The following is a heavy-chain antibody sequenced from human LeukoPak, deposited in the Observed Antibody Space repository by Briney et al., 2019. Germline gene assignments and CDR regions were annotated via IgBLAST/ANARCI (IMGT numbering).Heavy chain of an antibody. CDR2: VSVNGDST. Sequence: PGGSLRLSCAASGFTFTSYAINWVRQAPGKGLEWVSVVSVNGDSTYYADSVKGRFTISRDNSKNTVNLQMNSLRAEDTAVYYCAMTKGSQYYYDSSGYYYEPYNWFDPWGQGTLVTVSS. CDR3: AMTKGSQYYYDSSGYYYEPYNWFDP. D-gene: IGHD3-22*01. J-gene: IGHJ5*02. CDR1: GFTFTSYA. V-gene: IGHV3-23*01.